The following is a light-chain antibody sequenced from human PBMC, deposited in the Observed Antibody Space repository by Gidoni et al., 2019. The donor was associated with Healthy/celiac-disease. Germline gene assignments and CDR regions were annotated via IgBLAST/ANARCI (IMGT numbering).Light chain of an antibody. Sequence: IQMTQSPSSLSASVGDRVTITYRASQSISSYLNWYQQKPGKAPKLLIYAASSLQSGVPSRFSGSGSGTDFTLTISSLQPEDFATYDCQQSYSTPYTFGQGTKLEIK. CDR1: QSISSY. CDR2: AAS. J-gene: IGKJ2*01. V-gene: IGKV1-39*01. CDR3: QQSYSTPYT.